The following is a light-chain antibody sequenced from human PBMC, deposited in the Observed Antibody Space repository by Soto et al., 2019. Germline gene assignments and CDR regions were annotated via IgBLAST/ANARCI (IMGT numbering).Light chain of an antibody. CDR3: FSYTTSSAPYV. Sequence: QSVLTQPASVSGSPGQSITISCTGTTSDVGGHNYVSWYQQHPGKVPKLLIYEVNNRPSGVSNRFSGSKSGNTASLTISDLQADDEATYYCFSYTTSSAPYVFGTGTKVT. CDR2: EVN. J-gene: IGLJ1*01. CDR1: TSDVGGHNY. V-gene: IGLV2-14*01.